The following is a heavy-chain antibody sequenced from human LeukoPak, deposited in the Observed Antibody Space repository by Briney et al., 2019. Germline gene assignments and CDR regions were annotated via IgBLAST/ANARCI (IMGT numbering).Heavy chain of an antibody. Sequence: RASVKVSCKASGDTFIINDINWVRQATGQGLEWMGWMNPNSGNTGYAQKLQGRVTMTRNISITTAYMELTDLRSEDTAVYYCARVTAAGTWTFDIWGQGTTVTVSS. J-gene: IGHJ3*02. V-gene: IGHV1-8*02. CDR1: GDTFIIND. CDR3: ARVTAAGTWTFDI. CDR2: MNPNSGNT. D-gene: IGHD6-13*01.